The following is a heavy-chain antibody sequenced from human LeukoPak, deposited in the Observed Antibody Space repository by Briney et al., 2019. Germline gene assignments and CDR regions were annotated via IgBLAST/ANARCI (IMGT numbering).Heavy chain of an antibody. CDR2: IKEGGSEN. CDR1: GFTFSSYW. J-gene: IGHJ6*03. D-gene: IGHD3-3*01. Sequence: GGSLRLSCGASGFTFSSYWMSWVRQAPGKGLEWEGNIKEGGSENYYVDSVKVRLTMSRDKANNSLYLQMNSLRAERLALYYLARGPHISKSDFWMGLDYYYMDVWGKRTPVTASS. CDR3: ARGPHISKSDFWMGLDYYYMDV. V-gene: IGHV3-7*01.